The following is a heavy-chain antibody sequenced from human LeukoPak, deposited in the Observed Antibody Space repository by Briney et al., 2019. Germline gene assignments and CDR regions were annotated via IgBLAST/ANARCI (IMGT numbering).Heavy chain of an antibody. D-gene: IGHD2-2*01. CDR2: ISYSGGS. CDR3: LRVRTGTSSYDS. V-gene: IGHV4-30-4*08. J-gene: IGHJ4*02. CDR1: GGSISSSESH. Sequence: SQTLSLTCTVSGGSISSSESHWSWIRQPPEKGLEWIGYISYSGGSSDNPSLRSRLTMSLVTSKNQVFLKLSSVTAADTAVYYCLRVRTGTSSYDSWGQGTLVTVSP.